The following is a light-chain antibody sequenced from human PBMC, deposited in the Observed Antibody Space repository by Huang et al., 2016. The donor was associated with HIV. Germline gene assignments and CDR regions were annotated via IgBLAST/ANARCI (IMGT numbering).Light chain of an antibody. Sequence: EIVMTQSPATLSVSPGQRVTLSCRANRSVSTNLAWYQQRHGQAPSLLSDGSSTRSPGIPARFSGSGSGTDFSLTISRLQSEDFALYYCHQYNNWLLSFGGGTRV. J-gene: IGKJ4*01. CDR3: HQYNNWLLS. CDR2: GSS. V-gene: IGKV3-15*01. CDR1: RSVSTN.